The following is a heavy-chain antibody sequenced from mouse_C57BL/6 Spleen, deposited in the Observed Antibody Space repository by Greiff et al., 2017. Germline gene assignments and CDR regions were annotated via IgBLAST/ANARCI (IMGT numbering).Heavy chain of an antibody. CDR2: INPNNGGT. CDR1: GYTFTDYN. Sequence: EVQLMESGPELVKPGASVKIPCKASGYTFTDYNMDWVKQSHGQSLEWIGDINPNNGGTIYNQKFKGKATLTVDKSSSTAYMELRSLTSEDTAVYYCEREGDYYGSSSYLDYWGQGTTLTVSS. D-gene: IGHD1-1*01. CDR3: EREGDYYGSSSYLDY. J-gene: IGHJ2*01. V-gene: IGHV1-18*01.